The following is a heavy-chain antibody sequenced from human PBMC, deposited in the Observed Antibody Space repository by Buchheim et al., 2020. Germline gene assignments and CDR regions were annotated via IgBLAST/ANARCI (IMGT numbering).Heavy chain of an antibody. V-gene: IGHV1-24*01. Sequence: QVQLVQSGAEVKKPGASVKVSCKVSGYTLTELSMHWVRQAPGKGLEWMGGFDPEDGETIYAQKFQGRVTMPKDHTTDTAYMELSSLRSEDTAVYYCATANYYYYGMDVWGQGTT. CDR3: ATANYYYYGMDV. CDR2: FDPEDGET. CDR1: GYTLTELS. J-gene: IGHJ6*02.